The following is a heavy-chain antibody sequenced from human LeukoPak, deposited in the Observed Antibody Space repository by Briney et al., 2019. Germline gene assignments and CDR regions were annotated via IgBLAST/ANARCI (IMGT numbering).Heavy chain of an antibody. CDR3: ARATVTKDAFDI. CDR1: GFTFSSYA. Sequence: RGSLRLSCAASGFTFSSYAMSWVRQAPRKGLEWVSAISGSGGSTYYADSVKGRFTISRDNSKNTLYLQMNSLRAEDTAVYYCARATVTKDAFDIWGQGTMVTVSS. D-gene: IGHD4-17*01. J-gene: IGHJ3*02. CDR2: ISGSGGST. V-gene: IGHV3-23*01.